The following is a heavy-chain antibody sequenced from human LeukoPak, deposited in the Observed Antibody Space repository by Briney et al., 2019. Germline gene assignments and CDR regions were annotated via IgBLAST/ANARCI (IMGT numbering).Heavy chain of an antibody. V-gene: IGHV4-61*03. D-gene: IGHD2-21*02. CDR3: ARGSVMVTTIEGGYYYYAMDV. CDR2: IYYSGST. J-gene: IGHJ6*02. CDR1: GGSVSSGSYY. Sequence: SETLSLTCTVSGGSVSSGSYYWSWIRQPPGKGLEWIGYIYYSGSTNYNPSLKSRVTISVDRSKNHFSLKLSSVTAADTAVYFCARGSVMVTTIEGGYYYYAMDVWGQGTTVTVSS.